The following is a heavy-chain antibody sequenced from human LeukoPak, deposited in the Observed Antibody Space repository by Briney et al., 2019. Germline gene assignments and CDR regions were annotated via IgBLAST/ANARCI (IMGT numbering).Heavy chain of an antibody. CDR1: GFTFSSYA. Sequence: GGSLRLSCAASGFTFSSYAMNWVRRAPGKGLEWVSAINGRGDNTYYADSVKGRFTISRDNSKSTLFLQMNSLRAEDTAIYYCAKDRVSPGFNLFDPWGQGTLATVYS. CDR2: INGRGDNT. V-gene: IGHV3-23*01. J-gene: IGHJ5*02. D-gene: IGHD2/OR15-2a*01. CDR3: AKDRVSPGFNLFDP.